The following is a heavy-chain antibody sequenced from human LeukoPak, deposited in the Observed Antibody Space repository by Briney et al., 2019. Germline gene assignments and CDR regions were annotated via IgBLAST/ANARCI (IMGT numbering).Heavy chain of an antibody. V-gene: IGHV3-23*01. D-gene: IGHD1-26*01. CDR1: GFTFSSYA. CDR3: ARGGSYSGNWFDP. Sequence: GGSLRLSCAASGFTFSSYAMSWVRQAPGKGLEWVSAIGGSGGSTYYADSVRGRFTISRDNSKNTLYLQMNSLRAEDTAVYYCARGGSYSGNWFDPWGQGTLVTVSS. CDR2: IGGSGGST. J-gene: IGHJ5*02.